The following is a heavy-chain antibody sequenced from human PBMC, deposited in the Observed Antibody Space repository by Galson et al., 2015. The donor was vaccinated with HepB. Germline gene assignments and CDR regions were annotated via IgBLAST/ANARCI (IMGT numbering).Heavy chain of an antibody. CDR3: AAGPIVVVAHGMDV. V-gene: IGHV1-2*02. Sequence: SVKVSCKASGYTFTGYYMHWVRQAPGQGLEWMGWINPNSGGTSYAQKFQGRVTMTRDTSISTAYMELSRLRSDDTAVYYCAAGPIVVVAHGMDVWGQGTTVTVSS. J-gene: IGHJ6*02. D-gene: IGHD2-2*01. CDR1: GYTFTGYY. CDR2: INPNSGGT.